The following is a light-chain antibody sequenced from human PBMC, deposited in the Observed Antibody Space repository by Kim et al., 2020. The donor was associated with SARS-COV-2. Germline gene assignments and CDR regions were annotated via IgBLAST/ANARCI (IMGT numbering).Light chain of an antibody. J-gene: IGKJ1*01. Sequence: ASVGNRITFTCRASQPSSKFLNWYQQKQGKAPELLIYAASTLNVGGPSRFRGSASGKDFTLAISSLQPEDSVTYYCQQSSNTPWTFGQGNKVDIK. V-gene: IGKV1-39*01. CDR2: AAS. CDR3: QQSSNTPWT. CDR1: QPSSKF.